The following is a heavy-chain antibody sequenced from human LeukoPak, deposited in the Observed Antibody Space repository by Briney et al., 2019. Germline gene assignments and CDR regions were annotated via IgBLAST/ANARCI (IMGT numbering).Heavy chain of an antibody. D-gene: IGHD5-12*01. V-gene: IGHV4-59*01. J-gene: IGHJ6*03. Sequence: SETLSLTCTVSSGSISSYYWSWIRQPPGKGLEWIGYIYYSGGTNYNPSLKSRVTISVDTSKNQFSLKLSSVTAADTAVYYCARVYSGYDEDYYYYYMDVWGKGTTVTVSS. CDR3: ARVYSGYDEDYYYYYMDV. CDR1: SGSISSYY. CDR2: IYYSGGT.